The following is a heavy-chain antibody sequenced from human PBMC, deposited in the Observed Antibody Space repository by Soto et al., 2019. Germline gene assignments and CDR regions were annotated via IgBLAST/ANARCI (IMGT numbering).Heavy chain of an antibody. CDR1: GGSISSSSYY. V-gene: IGHV4-39*01. CDR2: IYYSGST. D-gene: IGHD6-13*01. Sequence: SETLSLTCTVSGGSISSSSYYWGWIRQPPGKGLEWIGSIYYSGSTYYNPSLKSRVTISVDTSKNQFSLKLSSVTAADTAVYYCARLSSSSWYHWFDPWGQGTLVTVSS. J-gene: IGHJ5*02. CDR3: ARLSSSSWYHWFDP.